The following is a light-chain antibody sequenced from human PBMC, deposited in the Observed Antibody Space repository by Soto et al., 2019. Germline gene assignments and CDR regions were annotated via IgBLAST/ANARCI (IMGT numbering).Light chain of an antibody. J-gene: IGLJ2*01. CDR2: EVT. CDR3: SSYAGSNNF. Sequence: QSVLTQPPSASGSPGQSVTISCTGTSSDVGGYNYVSWYQQHPGKAPKLMIYEVTKRPSGVPDRFSGSKSGNTASLTVSGLQADDEADYYCSSYAGSNNFFGGETKLTVL. V-gene: IGLV2-8*01. CDR1: SSDVGGYNY.